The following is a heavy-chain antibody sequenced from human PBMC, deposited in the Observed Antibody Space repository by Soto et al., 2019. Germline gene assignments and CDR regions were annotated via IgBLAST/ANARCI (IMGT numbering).Heavy chain of an antibody. Sequence: EVQLLESGGGLVQPGGSLRLSCVGSGLTFSGSSMSWVRQAPGKGLEWVSVSTGGGSTFYADSVKGRFTISRDNSKNTLYLQMNSLRAEDAAVYFCAKLVRYWGQGTRVTVSS. D-gene: IGHD6-6*01. J-gene: IGHJ4*02. V-gene: IGHV3-23*01. CDR3: AKLVRY. CDR2: STGGGST. CDR1: GLTFSGSS.